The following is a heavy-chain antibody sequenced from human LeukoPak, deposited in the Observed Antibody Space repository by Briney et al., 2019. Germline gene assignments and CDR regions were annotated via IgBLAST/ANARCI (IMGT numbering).Heavy chain of an antibody. CDR3: TRGYQLPGFDY. Sequence: PGGSLTLSCAASGFTFSGSAMHWVRQASGKGLEWVGRIRSKANSYATAYAASVKGRFTISRDDSKNTAYLQMNSLKTEDTAVYYSTRGYQLPGFDYWGQGTLVTVSS. CDR1: GFTFSGSA. D-gene: IGHD2-2*01. V-gene: IGHV3-73*01. J-gene: IGHJ4*02. CDR2: IRSKANSYAT.